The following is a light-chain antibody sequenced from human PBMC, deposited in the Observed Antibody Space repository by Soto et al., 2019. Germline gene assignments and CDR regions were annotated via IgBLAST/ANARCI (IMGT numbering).Light chain of an antibody. CDR2: TAS. J-gene: IGKJ2*03. V-gene: IGKV1-39*01. Sequence: DIQVTQSPYSLSASVGDRVTITCRSSQNLRTYLNWYQQRPGKPPKLLIHTASTLQSGVPSRFSGSGSGTDFTLTISSLQPEDFATYYCQQTYSTLNSFGQGTKLEIK. CDR3: QQTYSTLNS. CDR1: QNLRTY.